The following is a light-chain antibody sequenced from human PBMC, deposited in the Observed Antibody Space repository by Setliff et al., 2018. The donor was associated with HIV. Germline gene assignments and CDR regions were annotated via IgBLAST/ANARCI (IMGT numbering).Light chain of an antibody. CDR1: HNDVGSYDY. V-gene: IGLV2-14*03. Sequence: QSVLTQPASVSGSPGQTISISCTGTHNDVGSYDYVSWYQQHPGKAPKLIIFDVSKGPSGVSNRFSGSKSGNTASLTISGLQAADEADYYCSSYTTTETYVFGSGTKVTVL. CDR2: DVS. J-gene: IGLJ1*01. CDR3: SSYTTTETYV.